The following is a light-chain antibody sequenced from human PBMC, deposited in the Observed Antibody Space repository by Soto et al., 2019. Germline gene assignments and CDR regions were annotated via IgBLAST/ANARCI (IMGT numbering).Light chain of an antibody. CDR2: SNN. CDR3: AAWDDSLNGAYV. J-gene: IGLJ1*01. CDR1: SSNIGSHT. V-gene: IGLV1-44*01. Sequence: QSVLTQPPSASGTPGQRVTISCSGSSSNIGSHTVNWYQQLPGTAPKLLIYSNNQRPSGVPDRFSGSKSGTSASLAIGGLQSEDEADYYCAAWDDSLNGAYVFGTGT.